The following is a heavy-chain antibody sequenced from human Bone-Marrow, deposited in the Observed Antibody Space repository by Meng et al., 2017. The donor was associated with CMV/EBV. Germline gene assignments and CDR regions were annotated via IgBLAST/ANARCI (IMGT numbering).Heavy chain of an antibody. V-gene: IGHV4-39*07. CDR1: GGSIISSSYY. J-gene: IGHJ6*02. CDR2: IYYSGST. CDR3: AREERIQLWFNGDYYYGTDV. Sequence: SETLSLTCTVSGGSIISSSYYWCWIRQPPGKGLEWIGSIYYSGSTYHNPSLKSRVTISVDTSKNQFSLKLRSVTAADTAVYYCAREERIQLWFNGDYYYGTDVWGQGTTVTVSS. D-gene: IGHD5-18*01.